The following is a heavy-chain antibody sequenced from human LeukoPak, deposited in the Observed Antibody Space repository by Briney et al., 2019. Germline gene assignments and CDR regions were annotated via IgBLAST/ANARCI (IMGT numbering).Heavy chain of an antibody. CDR2: IKQDGSEK. Sequence: GVSLRLSCAASGFTYSSYWMSWVRQAPGKGLEWVANIKQDGSEKYYVESVKGRFTISRDNAKNSLYLQMNSLRAEDTAVYYCARDRALTLYYYGSGFDYWGQGTLVTVSS. D-gene: IGHD3-10*01. CDR3: ARDRALTLYYYGSGFDY. V-gene: IGHV3-7*01. CDR1: GFTYSSYW. J-gene: IGHJ4*02.